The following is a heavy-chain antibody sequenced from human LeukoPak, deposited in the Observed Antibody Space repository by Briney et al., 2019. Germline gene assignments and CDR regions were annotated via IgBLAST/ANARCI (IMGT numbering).Heavy chain of an antibody. CDR2: ISSIRSYI. CDR1: GYTFSSHS. V-gene: IGHV3-21*01. Sequence: GGSLRLSCAASGYTFSSHSMNWVRQAPRKGLEWVSSISSIRSYIYYGDSVKGRFTISRDNAKNSLYLQMNSLRAEDTAVYYCARGRWGSIVATISGAFDIWGQGTMVTVSS. CDR3: ARGRWGSIVATISGAFDI. J-gene: IGHJ3*02. D-gene: IGHD5-12*01.